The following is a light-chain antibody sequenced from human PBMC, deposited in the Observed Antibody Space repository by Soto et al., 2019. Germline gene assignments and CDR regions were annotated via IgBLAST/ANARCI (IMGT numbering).Light chain of an antibody. CDR2: LNSDGSH. CDR1: SGHSTYA. Sequence: QSVLTQSPSASASLGASVKLTCTLSSGHSTYAIAWHQQQPEKGPRYLMKLNSDGSHSKEDGIPDRFSGSSSGAERHLTISSLQSEDEADYYCQTWGTAIHDVVFGGGTKVTVL. V-gene: IGLV4-69*01. CDR3: QTWGTAIHDVV. J-gene: IGLJ2*01.